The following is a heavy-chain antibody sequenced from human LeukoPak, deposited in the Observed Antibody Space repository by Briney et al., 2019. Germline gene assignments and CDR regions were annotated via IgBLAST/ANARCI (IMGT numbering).Heavy chain of an antibody. CDR3: ARDWRGVAKYFDY. CDR1: GFTFSSYW. Sequence: GGSLRLSCAASGFTFSSYWMSWVRQAPGKGLEWVANIKQDGSEKYYVDSVKGRFTISRDNAKNSLYLQMNSLRAEDTAAYYCARDWRGVAKYFDYWGQGTLVTVSS. J-gene: IGHJ4*02. D-gene: IGHD3-3*01. CDR2: IKQDGSEK. V-gene: IGHV3-7*01.